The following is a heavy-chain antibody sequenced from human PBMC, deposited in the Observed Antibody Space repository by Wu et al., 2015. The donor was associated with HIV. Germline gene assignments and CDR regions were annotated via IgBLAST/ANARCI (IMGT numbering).Heavy chain of an antibody. Sequence: QVQVVQSGAEVKKPGASVKVSCKASGYTFTGYYIHWVRQATGQGLEWMGWMNPNSGNTDYAQKFQGRVTMTRNTSISTAYMEVRSLRSEDTAVYYCARGLTGYSGQRSLWGQGTLVTVSS. CDR2: MNPNSGNT. CDR3: ARGLTGYSGQRSL. J-gene: IGHJ4*02. D-gene: IGHD5-12*01. V-gene: IGHV1-8*02. CDR1: GYTFTGYY.